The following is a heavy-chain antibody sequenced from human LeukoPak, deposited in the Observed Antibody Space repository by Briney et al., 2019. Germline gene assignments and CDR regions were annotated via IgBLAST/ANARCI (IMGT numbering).Heavy chain of an antibody. CDR3: ACLYDIVGTQVDY. CDR2: IDPNTGGT. J-gene: IGHJ4*02. D-gene: IGHD1-26*01. CDR1: GYTFTNYY. V-gene: IGHV1-2*06. Sequence: ASVKVSCKTSGYTFTNYYIHWVRQAPGQGLEWMGRIDPNTGGTKSAKNFQGRVTMTRDTSISTAYMALSGLRSDDTAVYYCACLYDIVGTQVDYGGKETLVTVSS.